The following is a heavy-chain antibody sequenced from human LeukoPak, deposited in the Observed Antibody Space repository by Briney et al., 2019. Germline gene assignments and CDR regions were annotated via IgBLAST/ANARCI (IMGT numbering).Heavy chain of an antibody. Sequence: GGSLRLSCAASGFTFSSYSMNWVRQAPGKGLEWVSSISSSSSYIYYADSVKGRFTISRDNAKNSLYLQMNSLRAEDTAVYYCARGFLVLHDIDYWGQGTLVTVFS. D-gene: IGHD2/OR15-2a*01. V-gene: IGHV3-21*01. J-gene: IGHJ4*02. CDR2: ISSSSSYI. CDR1: GFTFSSYS. CDR3: ARGFLVLHDIDY.